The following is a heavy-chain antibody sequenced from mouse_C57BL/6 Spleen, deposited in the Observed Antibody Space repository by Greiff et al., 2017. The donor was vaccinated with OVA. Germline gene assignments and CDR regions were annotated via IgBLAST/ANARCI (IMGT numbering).Heavy chain of an antibody. CDR3: ARGITTVLEDYFDY. V-gene: IGHV1-69*01. D-gene: IGHD1-1*01. J-gene: IGHJ2*01. CDR1: GYTFTSYW. CDR2: IDPSDSYT. Sequence: QVQLKQPGAELVMPGASVKLSCKASGYTFTSYWMHWVKQRPGQGLEWIGEIDPSDSYTNYNQKFKGKSTLTVDKSSSTAYMQLSSLTSEDSAVYYCARGITTVLEDYFDYWGQGTTLTVSS.